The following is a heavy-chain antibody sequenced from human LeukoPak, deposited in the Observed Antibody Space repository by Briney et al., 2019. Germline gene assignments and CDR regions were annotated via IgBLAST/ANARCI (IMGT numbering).Heavy chain of an antibody. J-gene: IGHJ6*03. Sequence: SETLSLTCTVSGGSISSYYWSWIRQPPGKGLEWIGYIYYSGSTNYNPSLKSRVTISVDTSKNQFSLKLSSVTAADTAMYYCARAEVDYYYYYMDVWGKGTTVTVSS. CDR1: GGSISSYY. CDR3: ARAEVDYYYYYMDV. D-gene: IGHD6-19*01. V-gene: IGHV4-59*01. CDR2: IYYSGST.